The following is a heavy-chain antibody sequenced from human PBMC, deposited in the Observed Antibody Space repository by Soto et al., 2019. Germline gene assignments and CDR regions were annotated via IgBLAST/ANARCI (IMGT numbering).Heavy chain of an antibody. CDR1: GGSISSYY. CDR3: ARGILEWLNVDYYYMDV. V-gene: IGHV4-59*01. Sequence: SETLSLTCTVSGGSISSYYWSWIRQPPGKGLEWIGYIYYSRSTNYNPSLKSRVTISVDTSKNQFSLKLSSVTAADTAVYYCARGILEWLNVDYYYMDVWGKGTTVTVSS. D-gene: IGHD3-3*01. J-gene: IGHJ6*03. CDR2: IYYSRST.